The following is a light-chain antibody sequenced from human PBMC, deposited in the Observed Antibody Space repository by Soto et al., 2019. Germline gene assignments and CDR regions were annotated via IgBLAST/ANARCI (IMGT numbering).Light chain of an antibody. CDR3: LQHTSYPWT. J-gene: IGKJ1*01. Sequence: DIQMTQSPSAMSASVGWRATVTCRASQGISKYLAWFQQRPGKVPRRLVYAASSLQSGVPSRFSGSGSGTEFTLTISSLQPEDFGTYYCLQHTSYPWTFGQGTKVDIK. CDR2: AAS. CDR1: QGISKY. V-gene: IGKV1-17*03.